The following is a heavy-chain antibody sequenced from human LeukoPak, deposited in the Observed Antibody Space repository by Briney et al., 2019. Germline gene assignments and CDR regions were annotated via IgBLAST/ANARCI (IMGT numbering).Heavy chain of an antibody. D-gene: IGHD6-6*01. Sequence: ASETLSLTCAVYGGSFSGYYWSWIRQPPGKGLEWIGEINHSGSTNYDPSLKSRVTISVDTSKNQFSLKLSSVTAADTAVYYCARGREYSSSSGGSDYWGQGTLVTVSS. CDR2: INHSGST. CDR3: ARGREYSSSSGGSDY. CDR1: GGSFSGYY. V-gene: IGHV4-34*01. J-gene: IGHJ4*02.